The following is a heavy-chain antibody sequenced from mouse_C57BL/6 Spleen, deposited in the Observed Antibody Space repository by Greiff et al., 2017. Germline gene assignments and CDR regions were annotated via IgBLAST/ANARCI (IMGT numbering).Heavy chain of an antibody. V-gene: IGHV1-15*01. Sequence: QVQLQQSGAELVRPGASVTLSCKASGYTFTDYEMHWVKQTPVHGLVWIGAIDPETGGTAYNQKFKGKAILTADKSSSTAYMELRSLTSEDSAVYYCTFDYYGGSYFDYWGQGTTLTVSS. D-gene: IGHD1-1*01. J-gene: IGHJ2*01. CDR1: GYTFTDYE. CDR3: TFDYYGGSYFDY. CDR2: IDPETGGT.